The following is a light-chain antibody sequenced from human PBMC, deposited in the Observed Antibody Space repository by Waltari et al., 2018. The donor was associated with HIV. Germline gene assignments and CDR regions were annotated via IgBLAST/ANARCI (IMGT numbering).Light chain of an antibody. V-gene: IGLV3-19*01. CDR1: NLRTYY. J-gene: IGLJ1*01. CDR2: GKN. Sequence: SSELTQDPAVSVALGQTVKITCQGDNLRTYYASRYQQKPAQAPVLVSYGKNKRPPEIPDRFSSSASRNTASLTITGAQAEDEADYYCKTRDRSGNLYVFGTGTTVTVL. CDR3: KTRDRSGNLYV.